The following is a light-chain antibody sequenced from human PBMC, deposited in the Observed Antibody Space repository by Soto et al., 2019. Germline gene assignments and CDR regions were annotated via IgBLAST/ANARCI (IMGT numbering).Light chain of an antibody. CDR3: QQYDYLWT. CDR2: GAS. CDR1: QDIRDS. Sequence: DIQMTQSPSSLSASVGDRVTITCQASQDIRDSLNWYQQKPGRAPKVLINGASNLETGDPLRFSGSGSGTDFTFTISSLQPEDVATYYCQQYDYLWTFGQGTKVEIK. V-gene: IGKV1-33*01. J-gene: IGKJ1*01.